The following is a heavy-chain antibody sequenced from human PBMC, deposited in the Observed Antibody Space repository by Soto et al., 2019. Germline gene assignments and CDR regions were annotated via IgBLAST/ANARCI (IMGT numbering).Heavy chain of an antibody. J-gene: IGHJ4*02. D-gene: IGHD1-7*01. CDR2: ILYGGSYK. Sequence: QVQLVESGGGVVQPGRSLRLSCEASGFTFSTYAMHWVRQAPGKGLEWVAVILYGGSYKYYADSVKGRFTISRDNSKNTIYLQMSSPRIEDTAVYFGARDVNRGWNYPAYWGQGTLVTVSS. CDR3: ARDVNRGWNYPAY. V-gene: IGHV3-30-3*01. CDR1: GFTFSTYA.